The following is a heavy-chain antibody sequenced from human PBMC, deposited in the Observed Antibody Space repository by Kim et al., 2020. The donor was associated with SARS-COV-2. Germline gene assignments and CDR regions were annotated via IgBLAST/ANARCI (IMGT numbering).Heavy chain of an antibody. D-gene: IGHD3-10*01. J-gene: IGHJ4*02. Sequence: TADYATPVKGRFTSSRDDSKNSLYLQMNSLKTEDTAVYYCTHYYGSAFDYWGQGSLVTVSS. CDR2: TA. CDR3: THYYGSAFDY. V-gene: IGHV3-15*01.